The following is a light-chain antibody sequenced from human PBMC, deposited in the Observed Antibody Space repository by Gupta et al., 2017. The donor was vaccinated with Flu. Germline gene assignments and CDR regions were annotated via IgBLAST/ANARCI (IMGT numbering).Light chain of an antibody. CDR3: QQDDNCSGT. CDR1: QSIRNW. Sequence: PSTLSAAVGDRVTITCRASQSIRNWLAWYQQKPGKAPNLLIYKASSLESGVPSRFSGSGSGTEFTLTISSLQPDDFATYYCQQDDNCSGTFGQGTKLEIK. CDR2: KAS. J-gene: IGKJ2*01. V-gene: IGKV1-5*03.